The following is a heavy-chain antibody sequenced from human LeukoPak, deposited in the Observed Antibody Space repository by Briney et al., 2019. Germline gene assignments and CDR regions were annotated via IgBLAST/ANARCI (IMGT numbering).Heavy chain of an antibody. CDR1: GFTFSSYA. CDR3: ARDSSSGYYGY. Sequence: GGSLGLSCAASGFTFSSYAMHWVRQAPGKGLEWVAVISYDGSNKYYADSVKGRFTISRDNSKNTLYLQMNSLRAEDTAVYYCARDSSSGYYGYWGQGTLVTVSS. D-gene: IGHD3-22*01. CDR2: ISYDGSNK. J-gene: IGHJ4*02. V-gene: IGHV3-30-3*01.